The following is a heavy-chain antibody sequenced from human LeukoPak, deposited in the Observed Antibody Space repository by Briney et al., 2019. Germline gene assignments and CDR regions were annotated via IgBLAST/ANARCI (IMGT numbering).Heavy chain of an antibody. CDR2: IIPIFGTA. Sequence: SVKVSCKASGGTFSSYAISWVRQAPGQGLEWMGGIIPIFGTANYAQKFQGRVTITADKSTSTAYMELSSLRSEDTAVYYCAASAPSAAVPGTSFDYWGQGTLVTVSS. V-gene: IGHV1-69*06. D-gene: IGHD6-19*01. CDR1: GGTFSSYA. J-gene: IGHJ4*02. CDR3: AASAPSAAVPGTSFDY.